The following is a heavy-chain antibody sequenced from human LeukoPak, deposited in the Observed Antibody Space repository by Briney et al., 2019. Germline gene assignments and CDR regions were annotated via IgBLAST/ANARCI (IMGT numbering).Heavy chain of an antibody. D-gene: IGHD6-13*01. Sequence: SETLSLTCTVSGGSISSSTHYRGWIRQPPGKGLEWIGSMYYSGSTYYNPSLKSRVTISLDTSKNQFSLKLSSVTAADTAVYYCATGASGAQQLAPCWGQGTLVTVSS. V-gene: IGHV4-39*01. CDR2: MYYSGST. CDR3: ATGASGAQQLAPC. CDR1: GGSISSSTHY. J-gene: IGHJ4*02.